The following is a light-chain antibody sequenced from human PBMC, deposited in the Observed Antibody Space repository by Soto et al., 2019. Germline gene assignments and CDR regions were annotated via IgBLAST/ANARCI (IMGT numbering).Light chain of an antibody. CDR1: QGISSF. V-gene: IGKV1-9*01. J-gene: IGKJ4*01. CDR3: QQRNSYPLT. CDR2: AAS. Sequence: IQLTQSPSSLSASVGARVTITCRSSQGISSFLVWYQAKPGKAPKLLIYAASALQSGVPSRFSGSGSGTDFTLTISSLQPEDFATYYCQQRNSYPLTFGGGTKVEIK.